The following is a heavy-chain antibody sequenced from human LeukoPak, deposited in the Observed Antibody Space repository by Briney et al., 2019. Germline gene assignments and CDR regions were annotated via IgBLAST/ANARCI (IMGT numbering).Heavy chain of an antibody. CDR1: GYSISSGYY. CDR3: VREAFSSGYYDDY. CDR2: MYHSGST. V-gene: IGHV4-38-2*02. Sequence: KASETLSLTCTVSGYSISSGYYWGWIRQPPGKGLEWIGSMYHSGSTYYNPSLKSRVTISVDTSKNQFSLKLSSVTAADTAVYYCVREAFSSGYYDDYWGQGTLVTVSS. J-gene: IGHJ4*02. D-gene: IGHD3-22*01.